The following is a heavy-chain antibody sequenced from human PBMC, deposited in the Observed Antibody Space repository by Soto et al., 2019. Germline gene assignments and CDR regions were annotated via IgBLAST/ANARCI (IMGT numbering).Heavy chain of an antibody. J-gene: IGHJ4*02. CDR2: ISGSGGST. Sequence: EVQLLESGGDLVQPGGSLRLSCAASGFTFSSYALSWVRQAPGRGLEWVSSISGSGGSTYYADSVKGRFTVSRDSSKNTVYLQMNSLRAEDTAVYYCAKGLGTKSRYYLDYWGQGTLVTVSS. CDR3: AKGLGTKSRYYLDY. CDR1: GFTFSSYA. D-gene: IGHD6-19*01. V-gene: IGHV3-23*01.